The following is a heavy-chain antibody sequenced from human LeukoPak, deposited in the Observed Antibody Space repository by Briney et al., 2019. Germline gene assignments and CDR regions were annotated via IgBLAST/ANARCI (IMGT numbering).Heavy chain of an antibody. J-gene: IGHJ4*02. D-gene: IGHD6-13*01. CDR2: INHSGST. Sequence: SETLSLTCAVYGGSFSGYYWSWIRQPPGKGLEWIGEINHSGSTNYNPSLKSRVTISVDTSKNQFFLKLSSVTAADTAVYYCARGRRSYSSSWKFDYWGQGTLVTVSS. CDR3: ARGRRSYSSSWKFDY. CDR1: GGSFSGYY. V-gene: IGHV4-34*01.